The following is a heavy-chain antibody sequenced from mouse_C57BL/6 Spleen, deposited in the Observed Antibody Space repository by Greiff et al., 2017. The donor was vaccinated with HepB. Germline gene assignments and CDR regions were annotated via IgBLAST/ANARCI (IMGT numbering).Heavy chain of an antibody. CDR3: AREGYGSSLYWYFDV. J-gene: IGHJ1*03. CDR1: GFTFSDYY. CDR2: INYDGSST. Sequence: EVKVVESEGGLVQPGSSMKLSCTASGFTFSDYYMAWVRQVPEKGLEWVANINYDGSSTYYLDSLKSRFLISRDNAKNILYLQMSSLKSEDTATYYCAREGYGSSLYWYFDVWGTGTTVTVSS. D-gene: IGHD1-1*01. V-gene: IGHV5-16*01.